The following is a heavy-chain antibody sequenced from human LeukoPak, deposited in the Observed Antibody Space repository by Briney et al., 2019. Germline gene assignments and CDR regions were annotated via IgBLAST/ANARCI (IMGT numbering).Heavy chain of an antibody. CDR2: IDSTSKYI. V-gene: IGHV3-21*01. J-gene: IGHJ4*02. D-gene: IGHD3-22*01. CDR1: GFTFSSYS. Sequence: GGSLRLSCAASGFTFSSYSMNWVRQAPGQRLEWVSSIDSTSKYIFYADSVKGRFTISRDNAKNSLYLQMDSLRVEDTAVYYCARNYYDGSAYYYGDYWGQGTLVTVSS. CDR3: ARNYYDGSAYYYGDY.